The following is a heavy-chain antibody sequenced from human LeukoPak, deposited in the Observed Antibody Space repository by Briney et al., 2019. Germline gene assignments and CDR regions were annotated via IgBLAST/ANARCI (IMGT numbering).Heavy chain of an antibody. J-gene: IGHJ4*01. D-gene: IGHD3-9*01. CDR1: GGTFTTYA. V-gene: IGHV1-69*13. Sequence: SVKDSCKTSGGTFTTYAISWVRQAPGQRLEWMGGIIPISGTTNYAQKSQGRVTITADESTDTAYMELSSLRSEDTAVYYCATKIDILTASGLGPHIPHYFDFWGQGTPVTVSS. CDR2: IIPISGTT. CDR3: ATKIDILTASGLGPHIPHYFDF.